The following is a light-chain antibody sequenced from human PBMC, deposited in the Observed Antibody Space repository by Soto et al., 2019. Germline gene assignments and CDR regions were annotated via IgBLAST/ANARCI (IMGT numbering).Light chain of an antibody. Sequence: DIQMTQSPSSLSASVGDTVTITCQASRDISDSLNWYQQRAGQAPKLLIFDASNVQSGVPARFSGSGTGTSFILTISSLQPEDFATYYCQQYDDPFTFGGGTKVEI. CDR2: DAS. CDR3: QQYDDPFT. V-gene: IGKV1-33*01. J-gene: IGKJ4*01. CDR1: RDISDS.